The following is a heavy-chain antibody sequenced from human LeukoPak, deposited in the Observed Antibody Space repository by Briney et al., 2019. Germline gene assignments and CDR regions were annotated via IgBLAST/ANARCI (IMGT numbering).Heavy chain of an antibody. Sequence: SETLSLTCAVSGGSISSSNYYWGWIRQPPGKGLEWIGSIYYSGSTYYNPSLKSLVTISVDTSKNQFSLELTSVTAADTAVYYCARRVQLWFIDYWGQGTLVTVSS. CDR1: GGSISSSNYY. D-gene: IGHD5-18*01. CDR3: ARRVQLWFIDY. V-gene: IGHV4-39*01. CDR2: IYYSGST. J-gene: IGHJ4*02.